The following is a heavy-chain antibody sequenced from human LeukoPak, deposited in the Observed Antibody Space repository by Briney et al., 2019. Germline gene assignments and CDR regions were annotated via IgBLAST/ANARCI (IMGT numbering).Heavy chain of an antibody. CDR1: GFTFSSYE. CDR3: ARARTQMAPRPTFFDY. J-gene: IGHJ4*01. Sequence: GGSLRLSCAASGFTFSSYEMNWVRQAPGKGLEWVSYISSSGSIIYNADSVKGRFTISRDNAKNSLYLQMDSLRAEDTAVYFCARARTQMAPRPTFFDYWGQGTLVTVSS. V-gene: IGHV3-48*03. D-gene: IGHD6-6*01. CDR2: ISSSGSII.